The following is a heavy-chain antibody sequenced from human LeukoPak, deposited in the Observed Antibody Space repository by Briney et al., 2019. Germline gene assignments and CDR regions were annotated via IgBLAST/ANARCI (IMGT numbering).Heavy chain of an antibody. V-gene: IGHV4-4*02. Sequence: SGTLSLTCAVSGGSISSSNWWSWVRQPPGKGLEWIGEIYHSGSINYKSSLKSRVTISVDKSKNQFSLKLSSVTAADTAVYYCARDSHGSGSYHYYYYYYMDVWGKGTTVTISS. CDR1: GGSISSSNW. J-gene: IGHJ6*03. D-gene: IGHD3-10*01. CDR3: ARDSHGSGSYHYYYYYYMDV. CDR2: IYHSGSI.